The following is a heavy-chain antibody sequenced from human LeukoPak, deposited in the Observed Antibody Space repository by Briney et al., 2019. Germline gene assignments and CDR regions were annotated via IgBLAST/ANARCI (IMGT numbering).Heavy chain of an antibody. V-gene: IGHV5-51*01. Sequence: GESLKISCTGSPYMFISYWIAWVRQKPGEGLEWLGIINPTDSDLRYSPSFQGQVTMSVDRSISTAYLQWSSLEVSDTAMYYCVRRPSRTGASFDSWAQGTLVTVSP. J-gene: IGHJ4*02. CDR3: VRRPSRTGASFDS. D-gene: IGHD1/OR15-1a*01. CDR2: INPTDSDL. CDR1: PYMFISYW.